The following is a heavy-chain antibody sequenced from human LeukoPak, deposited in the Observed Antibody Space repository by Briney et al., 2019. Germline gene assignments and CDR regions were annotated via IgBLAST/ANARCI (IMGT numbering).Heavy chain of an antibody. D-gene: IGHD2-2*01. CDR1: GASISSSY. CDR3: ARTAQLSSNGAFDI. CDR2: IYTNGGT. J-gene: IGHJ3*02. V-gene: IGHV4-4*07. Sequence: SGTLSLTCNVSGASISSSYWNWIRQPAGKGLEWIGIIYTNGGTKYHPSLKSRVTMSVDRSKNQFSLKLSSVTAADTAVYYCARTAQLSSNGAFDIWGQGTMVTVSS.